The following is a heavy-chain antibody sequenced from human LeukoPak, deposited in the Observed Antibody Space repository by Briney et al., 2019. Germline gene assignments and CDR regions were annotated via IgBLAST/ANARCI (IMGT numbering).Heavy chain of an antibody. Sequence: SETLSLTCTVSGGSISSYYWTWIRQPPGKGLEWIGYIYYSGSTNYNPSLKSRVTISVDTSKNQFSLKLSSVTAADTAVYYCARRYCSGGSCYDAFDVWGQGTMVTVSS. D-gene: IGHD2-15*01. CDR3: ARRYCSGGSCYDAFDV. V-gene: IGHV4-59*01. CDR1: GGSISSYY. J-gene: IGHJ3*01. CDR2: IYYSGST.